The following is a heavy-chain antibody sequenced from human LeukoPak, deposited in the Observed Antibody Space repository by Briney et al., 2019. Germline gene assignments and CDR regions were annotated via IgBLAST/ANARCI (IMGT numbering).Heavy chain of an antibody. J-gene: IGHJ4*02. V-gene: IGHV1-2*02. CDR3: ARSSGGYDSPFDY. Sequence: ASVNVSCKASGYTFTGYYMHWVRQAPGQGREWMGWINPNSGGTNYAQKFQGRVTMTRDTSISTAYMELSRLRSDDTAVYYCARSSGGYDSPFDYWGQGTLVTVSS. CDR2: INPNSGGT. D-gene: IGHD5-12*01. CDR1: GYTFTGYY.